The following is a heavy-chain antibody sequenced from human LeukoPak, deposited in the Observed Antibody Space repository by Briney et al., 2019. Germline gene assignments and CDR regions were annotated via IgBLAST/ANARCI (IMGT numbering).Heavy chain of an antibody. V-gene: IGHV4-4*07. J-gene: IGHJ5*02. CDR2: IYISGTT. CDR1: GASISSYY. D-gene: IGHD4-11*01. Sequence: SETLSLTCNVSGASISSYYWSWIRQPAGKGLEWIGRIYISGTTNYNPSLKSRVTRSVDTSKNQFSLKLNSVTAADTAVYYCARSDSITRWFDPWGQGTLVTVSS. CDR3: ARSDSITRWFDP.